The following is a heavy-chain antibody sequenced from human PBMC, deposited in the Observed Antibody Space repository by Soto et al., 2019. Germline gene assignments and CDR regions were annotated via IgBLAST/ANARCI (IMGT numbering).Heavy chain of an antibody. J-gene: IGHJ5*02. D-gene: IGHD2-15*01. CDR1: GVPFSSYS. V-gene: IGHV3-21*01. CDR2: ISSSSSYI. CDR3: ARVLIRASGFDP. Sequence: TGGSLRLSCAASGVPFSSYSMNWVRQAPGKGLEWVSSISSSSSYIYYADSVKGRFTISRDNAKNSLYLQMNSLRAEDTAVYYCARVLIRASGFDPWGQGTLVTVSS.